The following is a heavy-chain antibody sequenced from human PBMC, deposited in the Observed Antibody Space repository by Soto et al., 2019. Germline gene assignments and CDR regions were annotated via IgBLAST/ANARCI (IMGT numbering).Heavy chain of an antibody. V-gene: IGHV4-59*01. CDR1: GGSISSYY. D-gene: IGHD2-2*01. CDR2: IYYSGST. Sequence: QVQLQESGPGLVKPSETLSLTCTVSGGSISSYYWSWIRQPPGKGLEWIGYIYYSGSTNYNPALKSRVTISVDTSKNQFSLKLSAVTSADTAVYYCARGLGGLFINQLLNAFDIWGQGTMFTVSS. CDR3: ARGLGGLFINQLLNAFDI. J-gene: IGHJ3*02.